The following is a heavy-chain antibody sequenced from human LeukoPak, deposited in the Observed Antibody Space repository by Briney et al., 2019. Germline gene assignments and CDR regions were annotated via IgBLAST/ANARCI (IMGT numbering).Heavy chain of an antibody. J-gene: IGHJ3*02. CDR2: IRYDGSNK. CDR3: AREFYDILTGAFDI. Sequence: GGSLRLSCAASGFTFSSYGMHWVRQAPGKGLEWVAFIRYDGSNKYYADSVKGRFTISRDNSKNTLYLQMNSLRAEDTAVYYCAREFYDILTGAFDIWGQGTMVTVSS. CDR1: GFTFSSYG. V-gene: IGHV3-30*02. D-gene: IGHD3-9*01.